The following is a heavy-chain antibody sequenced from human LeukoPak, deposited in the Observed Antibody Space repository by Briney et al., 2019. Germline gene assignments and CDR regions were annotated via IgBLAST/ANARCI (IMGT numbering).Heavy chain of an antibody. CDR3: ARGLNGIAAARRDAFDI. CDR1: GYTFTSYY. D-gene: IGHD6-13*01. Sequence: ASVKVSCKASGYTFTSYYMHWVRQAPGQGLEWMGIINPSGGSTSYAQKFQGRVTMTRDTSTSTVYMELSSLRSEATAVYYCARGLNGIAAARRDAFDIWGQGTMVTVSS. J-gene: IGHJ3*02. CDR2: INPSGGST. V-gene: IGHV1-46*01.